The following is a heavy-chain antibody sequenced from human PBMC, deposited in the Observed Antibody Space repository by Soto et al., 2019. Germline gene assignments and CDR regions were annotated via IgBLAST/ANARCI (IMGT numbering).Heavy chain of an antibody. CDR1: GVSIRNYY. D-gene: IGHD3-22*01. J-gene: IGHJ5*02. CDR2: VYSSGST. CDR3: ARDAYYDSNNWFDT. V-gene: IGHV4-4*07. Sequence: ETLSLTCPVSGVSIRNYYWSWIRQPSGKGLEWIGLVYSSGSTNYNPSLKSRVTMSVDMSKNQVSLRLSSVTAADTAVYYCARDAYYDSNNWFDTWGQGTLVTVYS.